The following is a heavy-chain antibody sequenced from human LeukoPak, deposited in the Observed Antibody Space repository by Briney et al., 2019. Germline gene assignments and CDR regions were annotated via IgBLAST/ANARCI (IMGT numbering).Heavy chain of an antibody. CDR1: GGTFSSYA. J-gene: IGHJ6*03. CDR3: ARERPDFWSGRGWYMDV. V-gene: IGHV1-69*05. Sequence: SVKVSCKASGGTFSSYAISWVRQAPGQGLEWMGRIIPIFGTANYAQKFQGRVTITTDESTSTAYMELSSLRSEDTAVYYCARERPDFWSGRGWYMDVWGKGTTVTVSS. CDR2: IIPIFGTA. D-gene: IGHD3-3*01.